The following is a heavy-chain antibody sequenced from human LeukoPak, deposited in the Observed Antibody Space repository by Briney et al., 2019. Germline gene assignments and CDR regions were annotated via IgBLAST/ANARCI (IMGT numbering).Heavy chain of an antibody. Sequence: GGSLRLSCAASGFTFSSYAMSWVRQAPGKGLEWVSAISGSGGSTYYADSVKGRFTISRDNANNSLYLQMNSLRVEDTAVYYCARERGAGLSSSWVDYWGQGTLVTVSS. CDR3: ARERGAGLSSSWVDY. CDR1: GFTFSSYA. J-gene: IGHJ4*02. D-gene: IGHD6-13*01. V-gene: IGHV3-23*01. CDR2: ISGSGGST.